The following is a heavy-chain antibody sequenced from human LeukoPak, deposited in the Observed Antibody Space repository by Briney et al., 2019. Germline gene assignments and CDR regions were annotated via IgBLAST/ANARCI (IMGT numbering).Heavy chain of an antibody. V-gene: IGHV3-23*01. Sequence: PGGSLRLSCAASGFTFSSYAMSWVRQAPGKGLEWVSAISGSGGSTYYADSVKGRFTISRDNAKNSLYLQMNSLRAEDTAVYYCARGEDSSSWYGGFGYWGQGTLVTVSS. J-gene: IGHJ4*02. CDR1: GFTFSSYA. D-gene: IGHD6-13*01. CDR2: ISGSGGST. CDR3: ARGEDSSSWYGGFGY.